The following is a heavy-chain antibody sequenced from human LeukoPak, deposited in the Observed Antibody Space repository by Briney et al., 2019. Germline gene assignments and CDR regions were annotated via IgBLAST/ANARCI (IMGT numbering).Heavy chain of an antibody. J-gene: IGHJ4*02. D-gene: IGHD3-22*01. CDR3: AGGRRAVYYYDSSAHALGPDY. V-gene: IGHV4-59*08. CDR1: GGSLSSYY. Sequence: SGTLSLTCTVSGGSLSSYYWSWVRQRPGEGLEWIGHIYYSGSTNYNTSLKRRVALSIDESKTQFSLKLRSVAAAATSRSYCAGGRRAVYYYDSSAHALGPDYWGQETLVTLSS. CDR2: IYYSGST.